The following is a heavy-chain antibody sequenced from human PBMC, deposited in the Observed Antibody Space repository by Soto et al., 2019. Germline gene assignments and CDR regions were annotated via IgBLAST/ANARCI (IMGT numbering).Heavy chain of an antibody. J-gene: IGHJ6*03. D-gene: IGHD6-13*01. Sequence: GASVKVSCKASGYTFTSYGISWVRQAPGQGLEWMGWISAYNGNTNYAQKLQGRVTMTTDTSTSTAYMELRSLRSDDTAVYYCARARQQPPPYYYYYMDVWGKGTTVTVSS. CDR1: GYTFTSYG. V-gene: IGHV1-18*01. CDR3: ARARQQPPPYYYYYMDV. CDR2: ISAYNGNT.